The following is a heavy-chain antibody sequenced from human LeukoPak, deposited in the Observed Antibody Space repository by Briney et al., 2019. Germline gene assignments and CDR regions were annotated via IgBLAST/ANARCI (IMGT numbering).Heavy chain of an antibody. Sequence: GGSLRLSCAASGFTFSSYAMHWVRQAPGKGLEYVSAISSNGGSTYYANSVKGRFTISRDNSKNTLYLQMGSLRAEDMAVYYCARRGYSSSSARPPAYYYNYMDVWGKGTTVTVSS. J-gene: IGHJ6*03. CDR2: ISSNGGST. CDR3: ARRGYSSSSARPPAYYYNYMDV. D-gene: IGHD6-6*01. CDR1: GFTFSSYA. V-gene: IGHV3-64*01.